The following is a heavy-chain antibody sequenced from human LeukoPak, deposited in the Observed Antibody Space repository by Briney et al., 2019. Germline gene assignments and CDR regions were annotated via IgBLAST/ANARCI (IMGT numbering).Heavy chain of an antibody. CDR1: GHTFTNTW. Sequence: GESLKISCKGTGHTFTNTWIAWVRQMPGKRLEWMGIIYPGDSDTIYSPSFQGQVTISVDKSISTAYLQWSSLKASDTAMYYCARRNSGNFPFDYWGQGTLVTVSS. V-gene: IGHV5-51*01. CDR3: ARRNSGNFPFDY. D-gene: IGHD6-19*01. CDR2: IYPGDSDT. J-gene: IGHJ4*02.